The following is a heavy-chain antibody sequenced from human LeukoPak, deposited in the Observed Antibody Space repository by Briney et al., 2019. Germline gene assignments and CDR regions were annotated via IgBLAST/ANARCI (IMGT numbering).Heavy chain of an antibody. D-gene: IGHD1-1*01. CDR3: ARHGTSGTNLNWFDP. CDR2: IYYSGST. CDR1: GGSISSFY. V-gene: IGHV4-59*01. Sequence: PSETLSLTCTVSGGSISSFYWSWIRQPPGKGLEWIGYIYYSGSTNYNPSLKSRVTISVDTSKNQFSLKLSSVTVADTAVYYCARHGTSGTNLNWFDPWGQGTLVTVSS. J-gene: IGHJ5*02.